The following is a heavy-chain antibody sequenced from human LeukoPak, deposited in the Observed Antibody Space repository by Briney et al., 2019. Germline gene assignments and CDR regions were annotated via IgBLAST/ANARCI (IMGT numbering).Heavy chain of an antibody. CDR1: GFTFSNYA. D-gene: IGHD2-21*02. CDR3: VRDFGRPAVTDDY. J-gene: IGHJ4*02. V-gene: IGHV3-23*03. CDR2: IYSGGST. Sequence: GGSLRLSCAASGFTFSNYAMSWVRQAPGKGLEWVSVIYSGGSTYYADSVKGRFTISRDDSKNTLYLQMNSLRGDDTAVYYCVRDFGRPAVTDDYWGQGTLVTVSA.